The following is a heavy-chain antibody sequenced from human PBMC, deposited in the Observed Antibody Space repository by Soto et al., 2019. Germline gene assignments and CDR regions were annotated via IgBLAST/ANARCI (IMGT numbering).Heavy chain of an antibody. CDR1: EFTVSTNY. V-gene: IGHV3-53*01. Sequence: GGFLRLSSAASEFTVSTNYMRWVRQDPGKGLEWVSVVYAGGSTYYADSVKGRFTISRDNSKNTVYLQMNSLRAEDTAVYYCARGRQPDYYSYYGMDVWGQGTTVTVSS. CDR3: ARGRQPDYYSYYGMDV. D-gene: IGHD5-18*01. CDR2: VYAGGST. J-gene: IGHJ6*02.